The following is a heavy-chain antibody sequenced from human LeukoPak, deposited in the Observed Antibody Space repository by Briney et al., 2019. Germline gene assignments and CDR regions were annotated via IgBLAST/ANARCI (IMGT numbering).Heavy chain of an antibody. CDR3: ARELSTHDY. D-gene: IGHD2-15*01. J-gene: IGHJ4*02. Sequence: SETLSLTCTISGGSVSDYYWSWIRQSPGKGLEWIGYIYYTGSTYYNPSLKSRVTISVDTSKNQFPLKLSSVTAADTAVYYCARELSTHDYWGQGTLVTVSS. CDR1: GGSVSDYY. V-gene: IGHV4-59*02. CDR2: IYYTGST.